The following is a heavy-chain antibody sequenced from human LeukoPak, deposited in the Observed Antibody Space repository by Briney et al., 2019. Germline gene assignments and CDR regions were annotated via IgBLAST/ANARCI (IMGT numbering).Heavy chain of an antibody. V-gene: IGHV4-59*08. Sequence: PSETLSLTCAVSGVSISSYYWSWIRHPPGKGLEWIGYIHYSGSSRYNPSLKSPVTISVDTSKNQFSLEVSSVNAADTAVYYCARHRVELAGSYFDYWGQGSPVTVSS. J-gene: IGHJ4*02. CDR2: IHYSGSS. CDR3: ARHRVELAGSYFDY. D-gene: IGHD6-19*01. CDR1: GVSISSYY.